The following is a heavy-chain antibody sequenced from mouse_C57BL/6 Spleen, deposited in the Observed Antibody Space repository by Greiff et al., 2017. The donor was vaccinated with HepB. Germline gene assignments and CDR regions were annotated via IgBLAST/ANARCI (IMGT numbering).Heavy chain of an antibody. CDR2: ISSGSSTI. D-gene: IGHD2-4*01. CDR3: ARGKNYDGDWYFDV. J-gene: IGHJ1*03. V-gene: IGHV5-17*01. CDR1: GFTFSDYG. Sequence: DVMLVESGGGLVKPGGSLKLSCAASGFTFSDYGMHWVRQAPEKGLEWVAYISSGSSTIYYADTVKGRFTISRDNAKNTLFLQMTSLRSEDTAMYYCARGKNYDGDWYFDVWGTGTTVTVSS.